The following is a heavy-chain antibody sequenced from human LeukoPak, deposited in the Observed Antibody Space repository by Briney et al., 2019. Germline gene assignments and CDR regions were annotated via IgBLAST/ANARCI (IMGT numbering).Heavy chain of an antibody. CDR1: GFTVSTSY. D-gene: IGHD2/OR15-2a*01. J-gene: IGHJ6*03. Sequence: GGSLRLSCAASGFTVSTSYMSWVRQAPGKGLEWVSYISSRGSTIYYADSVKGRVTISRDNAKNSLYLQMSSLRAEDTAAYYCARVAVIYYYYMEVWGKGTTVTVSS. CDR3: ARVAVIYYYYMEV. V-gene: IGHV3-11*04. CDR2: ISSRGSTI.